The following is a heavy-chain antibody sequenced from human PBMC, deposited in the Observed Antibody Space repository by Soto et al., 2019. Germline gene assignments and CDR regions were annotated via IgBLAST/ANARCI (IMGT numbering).Heavy chain of an antibody. CDR3: AKVPSTNEDYYGMDV. CDR1: GFTFSSHG. Sequence: PGGSLRLSCAASGFTFSSHGMHWVRQAPGKGLEWVAVISYDGTNKYYADSVKGRFTISRDNSKNTLYLQMNSLRAEDTAVYYCAKVPSTNEDYYGMDVWGQGTTVTVSS. V-gene: IGHV3-30*18. CDR2: ISYDGTNK. J-gene: IGHJ6*02. D-gene: IGHD1-1*01.